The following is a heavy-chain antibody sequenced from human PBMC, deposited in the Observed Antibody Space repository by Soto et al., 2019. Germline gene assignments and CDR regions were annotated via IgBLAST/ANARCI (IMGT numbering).Heavy chain of an antibody. CDR3: ARGKAVAYYYGMDV. J-gene: IGHJ6*02. CDR1: GYTFTSYD. Sequence: QVQLVQSGAEVKKPGASVKVSCKASGYTFTSYDINWVRQATGQGLEWMGWMNPNSGNTGYAQKFQGRVTXXRXTXXSTAYMELSSLRSEDTAVYYCARGKAVAYYYGMDVWGQGTTVTVSS. V-gene: IGHV1-8*01. CDR2: MNPNSGNT.